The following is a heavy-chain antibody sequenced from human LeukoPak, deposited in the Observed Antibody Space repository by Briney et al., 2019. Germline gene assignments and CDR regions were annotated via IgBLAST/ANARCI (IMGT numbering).Heavy chain of an antibody. CDR2: INHSGST. J-gene: IGHJ5*02. CDR1: GGSFSGYY. CDR3: XXXXXXXXXXXSTSCYTRWFDP. V-gene: IGHV4-34*01. D-gene: IGHD2-2*02. Sequence: KPSETLSLTCAVYGGSFSGYYWSWIRQPPGKGLEWIGEINHSGSTNYNPSLKSRVTISVDTSKNQFSLKLSSVTAADTAVYYCXXXXXXXXXXXSTSCYTRWFDPWGQGTLVTVSS.